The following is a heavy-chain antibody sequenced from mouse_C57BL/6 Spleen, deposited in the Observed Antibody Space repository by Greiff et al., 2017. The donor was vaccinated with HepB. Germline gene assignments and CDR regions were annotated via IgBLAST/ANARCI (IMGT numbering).Heavy chain of an antibody. D-gene: IGHD1-1*01. Sequence: VQLVESGAELARPGASVKLSCKASGYTFTSYGISWVKQRTGQGLEWIGEIYPRSGNTYYNEKFKGKATLTADKSSSTAYMELRSLTSEDSAVYFCARSITTVVARAMDYWGQGTSVTVSS. J-gene: IGHJ4*01. CDR2: IYPRSGNT. CDR3: ARSITTVVARAMDY. V-gene: IGHV1-81*01. CDR1: GYTFTSYG.